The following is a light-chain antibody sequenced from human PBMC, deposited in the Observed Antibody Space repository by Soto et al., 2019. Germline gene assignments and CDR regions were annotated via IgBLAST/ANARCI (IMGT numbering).Light chain of an antibody. CDR1: TSVVGRYNY. J-gene: IGLJ1*01. CDR3: NSYTSSSTYV. Sequence: QSVLTQPGSVCGSPGQSITISCTGTTSVVGRYNYVSWYQQHPGKAPKLIIYDVSNRPSGVSNRFSGSKSGNTASLTISGLQAEDEADYYCNSYTSSSTYVFGTGTKVTVL. V-gene: IGLV2-14*01. CDR2: DVS.